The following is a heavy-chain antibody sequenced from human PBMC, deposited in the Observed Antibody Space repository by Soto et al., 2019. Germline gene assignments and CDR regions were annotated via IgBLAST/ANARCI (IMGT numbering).Heavy chain of an antibody. D-gene: IGHD4-17*01. V-gene: IGHV3-21*01. CDR3: ARELRSYYYYGMDV. CDR1: GFTFSSYS. Sequence: GGSLRLSCAASGFTFSSYSMNWVRQAPGKRLEWVSSISSSSSYIYYADSVKGRFTISRDNAKNSLYLQMNSLRAEDTAVYYCARELRSYYYYGMDVWGQGTTVTVSS. J-gene: IGHJ6*02. CDR2: ISSSSSYI.